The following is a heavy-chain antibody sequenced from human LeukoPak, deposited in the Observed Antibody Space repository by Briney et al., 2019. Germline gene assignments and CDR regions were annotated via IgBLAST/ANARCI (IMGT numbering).Heavy chain of an antibody. Sequence: GGSLRLSCAASGFTFSNAWMNWVRQAPGKGLEWVGRIESKSGGGTTDYAAPVKGRFTISRDDSENMLYLQMNSLKTEDTAIYYCTNLDLWGQGTLVTVSS. CDR1: GFTFSNAW. J-gene: IGHJ4*02. V-gene: IGHV3-15*04. CDR2: IESKSGGGTT. CDR3: TNLDL. D-gene: IGHD3-9*01.